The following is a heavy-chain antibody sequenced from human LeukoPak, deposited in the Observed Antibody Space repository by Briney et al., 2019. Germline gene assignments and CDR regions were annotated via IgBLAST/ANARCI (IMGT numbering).Heavy chain of an antibody. CDR2: IWYDGSKN. CDR1: GFTFSSYG. Sequence: GRSLRLSCAASGFTFSSYGMHWVRQAPGKGLEWVGLIWYDGSKNYYGDFVKGRFTISRDNSKNTLYLEMHSLRAEDTAVYYCMRASRGWYFDYWGQGTLVTVSS. J-gene: IGHJ4*02. V-gene: IGHV3-33*08. D-gene: IGHD6-19*01. CDR3: MRASRGWYFDY.